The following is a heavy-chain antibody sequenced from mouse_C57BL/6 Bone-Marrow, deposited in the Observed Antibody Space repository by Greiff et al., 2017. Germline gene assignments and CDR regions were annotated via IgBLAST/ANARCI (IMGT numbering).Heavy chain of an antibody. Sequence: QVQLQQPGAELVKPGASVKVSCKASGYTFTSYWMHWVKQRPGQGLEWIGRIHPSDSDTNYNQKFKGKATLTVDKSSSTAYMQLSSLTSEDSAVYYCSSIYDGYYVWYFDVWGTGTTVTVSS. D-gene: IGHD2-3*01. V-gene: IGHV1-74*01. J-gene: IGHJ1*03. CDR2: IHPSDSDT. CDR1: GYTFTSYW. CDR3: SSIYDGYYVWYFDV.